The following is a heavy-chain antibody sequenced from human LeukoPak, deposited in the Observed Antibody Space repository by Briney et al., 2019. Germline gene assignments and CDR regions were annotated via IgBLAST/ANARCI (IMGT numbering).Heavy chain of an antibody. Sequence: SETLSLTCVLYGGSFSGYSWGWIRQPPGKGLEWIGEINQRRNTNYNPSLKSRVTISIDTSKNQFSLKLSSVTAADTAVYYCARHGWHAWYFDLWGRGTLATVSS. CDR2: INQRRNT. CDR1: GGSFSGYS. CDR3: ARHGWHAWYFDL. D-gene: IGHD6-19*01. V-gene: IGHV4-34*01. J-gene: IGHJ2*01.